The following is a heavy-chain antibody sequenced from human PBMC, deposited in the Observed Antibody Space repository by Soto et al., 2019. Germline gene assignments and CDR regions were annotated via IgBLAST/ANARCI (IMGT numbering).Heavy chain of an antibody. CDR1: GFTFSSYE. D-gene: IGHD3-22*01. Sequence: PGGPLRLSCAASGFTFSSYEMNWVRQAPGKGLEWVSYISSSGSTIYYADSVKGRFTISRDNAKNSLYLQMNSLRAEDTAVYYCAREAMIVAFDYWGQGTLVTVSS. CDR2: ISSSGSTI. CDR3: AREAMIVAFDY. J-gene: IGHJ4*02. V-gene: IGHV3-48*03.